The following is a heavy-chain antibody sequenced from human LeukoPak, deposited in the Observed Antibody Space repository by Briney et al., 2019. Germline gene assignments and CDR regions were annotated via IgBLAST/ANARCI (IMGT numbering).Heavy chain of an antibody. CDR3: TRPNSGNWFDP. V-gene: IGHV3-15*01. Sequence: GGSPRLSCSASGFTFSNAWMGLGPQAPREGAEWVGRIKSKTDGGTTDYAAPVKGRFTISRDDSKNTLYLQMNSLKTEDTAVYYCTRPNSGNWFDPWGQGTLVTVSS. CDR1: GFTFSNAW. D-gene: IGHD6-6*01. J-gene: IGHJ5*02. CDR2: IKSKTDGGTT.